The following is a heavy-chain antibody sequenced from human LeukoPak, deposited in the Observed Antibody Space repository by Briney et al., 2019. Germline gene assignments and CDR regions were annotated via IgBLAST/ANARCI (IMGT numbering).Heavy chain of an antibody. V-gene: IGHV3-7*01. J-gene: IGHJ5*02. CDR3: AREGIAAAGDNWFDP. CDR1: GFTFSSYW. D-gene: IGHD6-13*01. Sequence: PGGSLRLSCADSGFTFSSYWMSWVRQAPGKGLEWVANIKQDGSEKYYMDSVKGRFTISRDNAKNSLYLQMNSLRAEDTAVYYCAREGIAAAGDNWFDPWGQGTLVTVSS. CDR2: IKQDGSEK.